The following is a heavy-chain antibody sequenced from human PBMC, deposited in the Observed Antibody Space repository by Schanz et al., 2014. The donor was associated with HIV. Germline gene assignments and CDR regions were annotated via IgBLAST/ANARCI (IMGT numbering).Heavy chain of an antibody. Sequence: QVQLVESGGRVVQPGRSLRLSCAASGFTFSTYGMHWVRQAPGKGLEWVAVIWYDGSNKYYADSVKGRFTISRDNSKNTLYLQMNSLRAEDTAVYYCARGSGPYYYYYGMDVWGQGTTAIVSS. V-gene: IGHV3-33*01. CDR2: IWYDGSNK. D-gene: IGHD3-10*01. CDR3: ARGSGPYYYYYGMDV. CDR1: GFTFSTYG. J-gene: IGHJ6*02.